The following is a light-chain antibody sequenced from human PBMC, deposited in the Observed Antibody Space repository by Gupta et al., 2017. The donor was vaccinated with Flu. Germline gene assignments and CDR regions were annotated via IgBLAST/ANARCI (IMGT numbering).Light chain of an antibody. J-gene: IGKJ4*01. CDR3: QHRDYCPLT. CDR2: DAS. V-gene: IGKV3-11*01. CDR1: QSVKGD. Sequence: EVVLTQSPATLSLSPGERATLSCMASQSVKGDLAWYQQKPGQAPRLLVYDASNRAAGIPGKFSGSGSGTEFTLTISNREPEDFAVYYCQHRDYCPLTFGRGTKVEIK.